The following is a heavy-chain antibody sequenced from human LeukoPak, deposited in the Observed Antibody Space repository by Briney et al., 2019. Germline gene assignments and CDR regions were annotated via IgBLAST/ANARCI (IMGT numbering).Heavy chain of an antibody. J-gene: IGHJ4*02. CDR1: GYTFTSYG. D-gene: IGHD6-19*01. CDR2: ISGYNGDT. CDR3: ARGITGYDSGWYGRGGTFDY. V-gene: IGHV1-18*01. Sequence: ASVKVSCKASGYTFTSYGINWVRQAPGQGLEWMGWISGYNGDTNYAQKFQGRVTMTTDTSTSTVYMELRSLRSDDTAVYCCARGITGYDSGWYGRGGTFDYWGQGTLVTVSS.